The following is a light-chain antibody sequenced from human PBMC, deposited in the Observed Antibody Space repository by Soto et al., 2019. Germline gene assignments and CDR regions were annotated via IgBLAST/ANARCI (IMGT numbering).Light chain of an antibody. Sequence: EIVMTQSPATLSVSPGERATLSCRASESVSTNLAWYQQKPGQAPRLIIFAASTRATGIPARFSGSGSGTECALTISSLQSEDVAVYYCQQYNNWPITLGQGTRLEIK. CDR3: QQYNNWPIT. CDR1: ESVSTN. V-gene: IGKV3-15*01. J-gene: IGKJ5*01. CDR2: AAS.